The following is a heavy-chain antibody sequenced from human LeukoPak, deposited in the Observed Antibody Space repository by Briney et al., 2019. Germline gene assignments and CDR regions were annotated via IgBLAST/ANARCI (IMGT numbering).Heavy chain of an antibody. CDR2: ISYDGSNK. D-gene: IGHD3-22*01. Sequence: GWSLRLSCAASGFTLSNYAMHWVRQAPGKGLEWVAVISYDGSNKYYAASVKGRFPISRDNSKNTLYLQMNSLRAEDTAGYYCARGPADYDSIISFFDYWGQGPLVTVSS. J-gene: IGHJ4*02. V-gene: IGHV3-30*01. CDR1: GFTLSNYA. CDR3: ARGPADYDSIISFFDY.